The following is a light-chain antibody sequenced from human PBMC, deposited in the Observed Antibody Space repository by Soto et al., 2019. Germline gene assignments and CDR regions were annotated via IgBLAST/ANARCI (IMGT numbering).Light chain of an antibody. J-gene: IGKJ4*01. CDR3: QQTSSTPT. V-gene: IGKV1-39*01. CDR2: AAS. CDR1: PSIRSY. Sequence: DIQLTQSPSSLSASVGDRVTITCRASPSIRSYLNWYQQKPGKAPKLLIYAASSLQTEVSSRFSGSGSGTDFTLTISNLQPEDFATYYCQQTSSTPTFGGGAKVEIK.